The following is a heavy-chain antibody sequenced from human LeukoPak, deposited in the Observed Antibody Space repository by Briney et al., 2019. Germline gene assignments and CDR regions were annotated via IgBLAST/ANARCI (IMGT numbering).Heavy chain of an antibody. CDR1: GFGFSSYA. CDR3: AREVVPAASGGHGMDV. D-gene: IGHD2-2*01. Sequence: GGFLRLSCAASGFGFSSYAMHWVRQAPGKGLEWVAVISYDGSNKYYADSVKGRFTISRDNSKNTLYLQMNSLRAEDTAVYYCAREVVPAASGGHGMDVWGQGTTVTVSS. CDR2: ISYDGSNK. J-gene: IGHJ6*02. V-gene: IGHV3-30-3*01.